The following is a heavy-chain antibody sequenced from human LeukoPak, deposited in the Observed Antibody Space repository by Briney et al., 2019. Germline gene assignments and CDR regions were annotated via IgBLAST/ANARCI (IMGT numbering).Heavy chain of an antibody. V-gene: IGHV3-48*03. J-gene: IGHJ1*01. CDR3: ARDSSKPEKYFQH. Sequence: GGALRLSCAASGFSFSSYEMNWVRQAPGKGLEWVAYISSSGSTIYYADSVKGRFTISRDNAKNSLYLQMNSLRAEDTAVYYCARDSSKPEKYFQHWGQCTLITVSS. D-gene: IGHD2-2*01. CDR1: GFSFSSYE. CDR2: ISSSGSTI.